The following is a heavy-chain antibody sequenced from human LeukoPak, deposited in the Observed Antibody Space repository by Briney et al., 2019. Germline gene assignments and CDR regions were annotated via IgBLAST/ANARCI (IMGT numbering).Heavy chain of an antibody. J-gene: IGHJ3*02. CDR3: VSGQYYYDSSGYSRDAFDI. V-gene: IGHV4-61*02. Sequence: SQTLSLTCTVSGGSISSGSYCWSWVRQPAGRGLEWIGRIYTRGSTNSNPSRKGRVTISVDTSKNQFSLKLSSVAAADTAVYYSVSGQYYYDSSGYSRDAFDIWGQGTMVTVSS. CDR2: IYTRGST. CDR1: GGSISSGSYC. D-gene: IGHD3-22*01.